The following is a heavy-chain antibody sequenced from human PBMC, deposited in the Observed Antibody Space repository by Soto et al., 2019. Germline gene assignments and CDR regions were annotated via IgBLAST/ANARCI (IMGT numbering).Heavy chain of an antibody. J-gene: IGHJ4*02. CDR2: IDPSGGAP. D-gene: IGHD3-22*01. Sequence: QVQLVQSGAEVKRPGASVRISCKASGYTFTTYYIHWVRQAPGQGLEWMGIIDPSGGAPTYAQNFQGRITMTRDTSAHLVYLTLSSLRSDDTAVYYCARVPYDTTAYDAFWGQGTLVTVSS. CDR3: ARVPYDTTAYDAF. CDR1: GYTFTTYY. V-gene: IGHV1-46*01.